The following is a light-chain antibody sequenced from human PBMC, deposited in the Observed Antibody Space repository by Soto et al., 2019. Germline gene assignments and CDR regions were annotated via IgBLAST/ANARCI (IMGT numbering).Light chain of an antibody. V-gene: IGKV1-16*02. CDR2: AAS. CDR1: QGINDF. J-gene: IGKJ4*01. CDR3: QQYHSYPVT. Sequence: DIQMTQSPSSLSASVGDTVTITCRASQGINDFLAWFQQKPGKAPKPLISAASSLQSGVPSKFSGSGSDRDFTLTISRLQPEDSATYYCQQYHSYPVTFGGGTKVEIK.